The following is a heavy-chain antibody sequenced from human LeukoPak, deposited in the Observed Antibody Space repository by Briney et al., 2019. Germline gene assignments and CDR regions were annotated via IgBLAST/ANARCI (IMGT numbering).Heavy chain of an antibody. V-gene: IGHV3-21*01. CDR2: ISSSSSYI. CDR1: GFTFSSYA. CDR3: ARDRYGYGYGY. J-gene: IGHJ4*02. D-gene: IGHD5-18*01. Sequence: PGGSLRLSCAASGFTFSSYAMSWVRQAPGKGLEWVSSISSSSSYIYYADSVKGRFTISRDNAKNSLYLQMNSLRAEDTAVYYCARDRYGYGYGYWGQGTLVTVSS.